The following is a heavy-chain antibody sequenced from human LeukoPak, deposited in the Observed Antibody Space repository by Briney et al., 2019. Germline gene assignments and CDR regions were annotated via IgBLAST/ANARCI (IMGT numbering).Heavy chain of an antibody. D-gene: IGHD3-10*01. Sequence: GGSLRLSCAASGFTFIKYSMTWVRQAPGKGLEWVSAITGSGAFTDYADSVKGRFTISRDNSKSTLYLQMNSLRAEDTAVYYCARVWFGELHLNWFDPWGQGTLVTVSS. CDR1: GFTFIKYS. V-gene: IGHV3-23*01. CDR3: ARVWFGELHLNWFDP. J-gene: IGHJ5*02. CDR2: ITGSGAFT.